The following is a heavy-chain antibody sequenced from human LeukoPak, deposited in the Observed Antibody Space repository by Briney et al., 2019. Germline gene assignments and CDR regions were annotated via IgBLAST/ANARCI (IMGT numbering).Heavy chain of an antibody. CDR1: GFTFSSYS. CDR3: ARGPSPTNFDY. D-gene: IGHD5-12*01. CDR2: ISSSSSYI. V-gene: IGHV3-21*01. Sequence: GGSQRLSCAASGFTFSSYSMNWVRQAPGKGLEWVSSISSSSSYIYYADSVKGRFTISRDNAKNSLYLQMNSLRAEDTAVYYCARGPSPTNFDYWGQGTLVTVSS. J-gene: IGHJ4*02.